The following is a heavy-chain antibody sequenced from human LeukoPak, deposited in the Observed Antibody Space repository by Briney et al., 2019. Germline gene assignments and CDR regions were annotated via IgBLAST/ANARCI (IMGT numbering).Heavy chain of an antibody. CDR2: ISGSGGST. Sequence: GGTLRLSCAASGFTFISYGMSWVRQAPGKGLEWVSAISGSGGSTYYADSVKGRFTISRDNSKNTLYLQMNSLRAEDTAVYYCAKERSYGLHYYYMDVWGKGTTVTISS. D-gene: IGHD5-18*01. V-gene: IGHV3-23*01. CDR1: GFTFISYG. J-gene: IGHJ6*03. CDR3: AKERSYGLHYYYMDV.